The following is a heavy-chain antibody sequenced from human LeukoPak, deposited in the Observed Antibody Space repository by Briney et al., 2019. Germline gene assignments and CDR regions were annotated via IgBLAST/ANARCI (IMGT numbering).Heavy chain of an antibody. CDR3: ATRITMVRGGDY. D-gene: IGHD3-10*01. Sequence: PGGSLRFSCAASGFTFDDYGMSWVRQAPGKGLEWVSAISGSGGSTYYADSVKGRFTISRDNSKNTLYLQMNSLRAEDTAVYYCATRITMVRGGDYWGQGTLVTVSS. CDR1: GFTFDDYG. CDR2: ISGSGGST. V-gene: IGHV3-23*01. J-gene: IGHJ4*02.